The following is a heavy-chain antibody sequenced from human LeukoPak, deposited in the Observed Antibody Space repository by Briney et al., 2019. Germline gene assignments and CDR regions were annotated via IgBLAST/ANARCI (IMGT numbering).Heavy chain of an antibody. J-gene: IGHJ4*02. D-gene: IGHD5-24*01. V-gene: IGHV3-11*05. CDR1: GFTFSDYY. CDR2: ITSSSNT. Sequence: KPGGSLRLSCAASGFTFSDYYMSWIRQAPGKGLKWVSYITSSSNTNYADSVKGRFTISRDNTKNSLYLQMNSLRVEDTAVYYCARAYGYDYWGQGTLVTVSS. CDR3: ARAYGYDY.